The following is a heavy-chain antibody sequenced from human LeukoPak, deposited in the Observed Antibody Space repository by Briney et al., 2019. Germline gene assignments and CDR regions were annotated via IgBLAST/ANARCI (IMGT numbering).Heavy chain of an antibody. CDR3: ARGDSSSSDAFDI. CDR2: ISSSGSTI. V-gene: IGHV3-48*03. Sequence: QPGGSLRLSCAASGFTLRNYAMSWVRQAPGKGLEWVSYISSSGSTIYYADSVKGRFTISRDNAKNSLYLQMNSLRAEDTAVYYCARGDSSSSDAFDIWGQGTMVTVSS. CDR1: GFTLRNYA. J-gene: IGHJ3*02. D-gene: IGHD6-6*01.